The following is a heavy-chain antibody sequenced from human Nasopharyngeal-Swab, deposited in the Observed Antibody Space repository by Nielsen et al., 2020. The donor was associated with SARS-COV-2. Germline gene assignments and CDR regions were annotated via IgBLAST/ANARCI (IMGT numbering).Heavy chain of an antibody. J-gene: IGHJ6*02. CDR1: GYTFTSYC. CDR3: ARDRRTTYYYYGMDV. V-gene: IGHV1-18*01. D-gene: IGHD1-7*01. CDR2: ISAYNGNT. Sequence: ALVKVSCKASGYTFTSYCISWVLPAPGQGLEWLGWISAYNGNTNYAQKLQGRVTMTTDTSTSTAYMELRSLRSDDTAVYYCARDRRTTYYYYGMDVWGQGTTVTVAS.